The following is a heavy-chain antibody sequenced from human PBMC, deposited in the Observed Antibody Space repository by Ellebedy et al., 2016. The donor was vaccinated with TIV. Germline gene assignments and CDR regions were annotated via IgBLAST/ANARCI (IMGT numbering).Heavy chain of an antibody. V-gene: IGHV3-23*01. Sequence: PGGSLRLSCAASGFTFRRYAMSWVRQAPGKGLELVSATSGSGGSTYYADSVTGRFTISRDTSNSTLYLQMNSLRADDTAVYFCARDKDRSSPNKISLVFDSWGTGTLVTVSS. D-gene: IGHD3-22*01. CDR1: GFTFRRYA. J-gene: IGHJ4*02. CDR2: TSGSGGST. CDR3: ARDKDRSSPNKISLVFDS.